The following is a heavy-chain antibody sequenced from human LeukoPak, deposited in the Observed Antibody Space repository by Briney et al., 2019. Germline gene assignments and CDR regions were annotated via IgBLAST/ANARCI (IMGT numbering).Heavy chain of an antibody. CDR1: GYSFTSYW. D-gene: IGHD3-22*01. CDR3: ARRGVYSSSYSDAFDI. J-gene: IGHJ3*02. V-gene: IGHV5-51*01. CDR2: IYPGDSDT. Sequence: GESLKISCKGSGYSFTSYWIGWVRQLPGKGLEWMGIIYPGDSDTTYNPSFQGHFTFSGDNSISTAYLQWSSLKASDTAMYYCARRGVYSSSYSDAFDIWGQGTMVTISS.